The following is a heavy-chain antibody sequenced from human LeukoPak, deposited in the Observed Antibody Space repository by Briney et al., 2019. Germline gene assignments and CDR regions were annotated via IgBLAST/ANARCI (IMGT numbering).Heavy chain of an antibody. D-gene: IGHD2-21*02. Sequence: SETLSLTCTVSGGSISISNYYWGWIRQPPGKGLEWIGSMSYSGSTYYNPSLKSRVTISVDTSKNQFSLKLSSVTAADTAVYYCAREAYCGGDCYSGFDYWGQGTLVTVSS. V-gene: IGHV4-39*07. CDR2: MSYSGST. CDR3: AREAYCGGDCYSGFDY. J-gene: IGHJ4*02. CDR1: GGSISISNYY.